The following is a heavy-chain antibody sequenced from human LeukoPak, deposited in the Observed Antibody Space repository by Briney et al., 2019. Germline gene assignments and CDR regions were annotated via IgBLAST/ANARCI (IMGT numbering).Heavy chain of an antibody. CDR2: IYYSGST. Sequence: PSETLSLTCTVSGGSISSYYWSWIRQPPGKGLEWIGYIYYSGSTNYNPSLKSRVTISVDTSKNQFSLKLSSVTAADTAVYYCARNRDRKVGATHFDYWGQGTLVTVSS. D-gene: IGHD1-26*01. CDR3: ARNRDRKVGATHFDY. J-gene: IGHJ4*02. CDR1: GGSISSYY. V-gene: IGHV4-59*01.